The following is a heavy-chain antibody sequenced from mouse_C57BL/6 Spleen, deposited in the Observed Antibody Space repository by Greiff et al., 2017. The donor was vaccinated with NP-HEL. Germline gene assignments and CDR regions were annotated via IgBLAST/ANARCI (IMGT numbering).Heavy chain of an antibody. CDR2: IYPGDGDT. CDR3: ARRGHYAMDY. Sequence: LVESGASVKISCKASGYAFSSYWMNWVKQRPGKGLEWIGQIYPGDGDTNYNGKFKGKATLTADKSSSTAYMQLSSLTSEDSAVYFCARRGHYAMDYWGQGTSVTVSS. J-gene: IGHJ4*01. CDR1: GYAFSSYW. V-gene: IGHV1-80*01.